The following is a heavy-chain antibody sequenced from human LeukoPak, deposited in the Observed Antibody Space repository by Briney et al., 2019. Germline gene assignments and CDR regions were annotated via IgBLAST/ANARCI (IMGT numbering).Heavy chain of an antibody. CDR3: ARGRGYDYIWGSYTKYYFDY. V-gene: IGHV1-8*01. Sequence: ASVKVSCKSSVYTFTSYDINWVRQATGQGLEWMGWMNPNSCNTGYAQKFQGRVTMTRNTSISTAYMELSSLRSEDTAVYYCARGRGYDYIWGSYTKYYFDYWGQGTLVTVSS. J-gene: IGHJ4*02. CDR1: VYTFTSYD. D-gene: IGHD3-16*01. CDR2: MNPNSCNT.